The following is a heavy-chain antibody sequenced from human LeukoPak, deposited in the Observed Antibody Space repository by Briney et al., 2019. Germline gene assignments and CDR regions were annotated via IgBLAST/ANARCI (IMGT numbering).Heavy chain of an antibody. V-gene: IGHV1-69*06. D-gene: IGHD1-7*01. CDR1: GYTFTNYD. Sequence: GASVKVSCKASGYTFTNYDFSWVRQAPGQGLEWMGGIIPIFGTANYAQKFQGRVTITADKSTSTAYMELSSLRSEDTAVYYCARRRLELRVGFDPWGQGTLVTVSS. CDR2: IIPIFGTA. CDR3: ARRRLELRVGFDP. J-gene: IGHJ5*02.